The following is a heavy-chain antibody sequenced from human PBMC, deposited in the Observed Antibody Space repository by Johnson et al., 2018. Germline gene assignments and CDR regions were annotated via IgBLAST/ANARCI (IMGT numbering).Heavy chain of an antibody. CDR2: ISYDGNNT. CDR1: GFTFKNFG. D-gene: IGHD3-16*01. Sequence: VQLLESGGGVVKPGRSLTLSCEVSGFTFKNFGMHWVRQAPGKGLEWVAGISYDGNNTEYGDSLKGRFTISRDKSKNTLNLKMNSLRAEDTALYYCAKDLGDFGRDIYYALDVWGQGTTVTVSS. J-gene: IGHJ6*02. CDR3: AKDLGDFGRDIYYALDV. V-gene: IGHV3-30*18.